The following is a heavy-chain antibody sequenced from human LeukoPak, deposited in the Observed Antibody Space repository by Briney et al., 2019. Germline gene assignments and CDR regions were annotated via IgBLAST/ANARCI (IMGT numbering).Heavy chain of an antibody. CDR3: AKVSWSPGTDV. D-gene: IGHD1-1*01. CDR2: IKSKTDGGTT. CDR1: GFTFSNAW. J-gene: IGHJ6*02. V-gene: IGHV3-15*01. Sequence: GGSLRLSCAASGFTFSNAWMSWVRQAPGKGLEWVGRIKSKTDGGTTDYAAPVKGRFTISRDDSKNTLYLQMNSLRAEDTAVYYCAKVSWSPGTDVWGQGATVTVSS.